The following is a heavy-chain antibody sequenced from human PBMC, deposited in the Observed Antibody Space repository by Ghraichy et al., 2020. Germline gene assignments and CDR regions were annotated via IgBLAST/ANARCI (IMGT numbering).Heavy chain of an antibody. CDR2: ISAYNGNT. D-gene: IGHD3-3*01. CDR3: ARDSNVTIFGVVIISPSELDY. J-gene: IGHJ4*02. CDR1: GYTFTSYG. Sequence: ASVKVSCKASGYTFTSYGISWVRQAPGQGLEWMGWISAYNGNTNYAQKLQGRVTMTTDTSTSTAYMELRSLRSDDTAVYYCARDSNVTIFGVVIISPSELDYWGQGTLVTVSS. V-gene: IGHV1-18*01.